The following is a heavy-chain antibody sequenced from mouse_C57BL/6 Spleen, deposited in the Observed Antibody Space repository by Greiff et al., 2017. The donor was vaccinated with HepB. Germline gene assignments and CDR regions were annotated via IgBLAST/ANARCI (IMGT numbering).Heavy chain of an antibody. CDR1: GFTFSDYG. CDR2: ISSGSSTI. CDR3: ARYYSNYAFAY. D-gene: IGHD2-5*01. Sequence: EVMLVESGGGLVKPGGSLKLSCAASGFTFSDYGMHWVRQAPEKGLEWVAYISSGSSTIYYADTVKGRFTISRDNAKNTLLLQMTSLRSEDTAMYYCARYYSNYAFAYWGQGTLVTVSA. J-gene: IGHJ3*01. V-gene: IGHV5-17*01.